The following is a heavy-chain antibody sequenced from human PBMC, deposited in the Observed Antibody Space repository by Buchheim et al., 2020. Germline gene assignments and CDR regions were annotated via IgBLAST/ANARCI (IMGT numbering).Heavy chain of an antibody. D-gene: IGHD6-13*01. Sequence: EVQLVESGGGLVQPGGSLRLSCAASGFTFSSYEMNWVRQAPGKGLEWVSYISSSGSTIYYADSVKGRFTISRDNAKNLLYLQRNTLSTEDTAVYYCARSFAAAGSVNFDYWGQGTL. J-gene: IGHJ4*02. CDR3: ARSFAAAGSVNFDY. CDR1: GFTFSSYE. CDR2: ISSSGSTI. V-gene: IGHV3-48*03.